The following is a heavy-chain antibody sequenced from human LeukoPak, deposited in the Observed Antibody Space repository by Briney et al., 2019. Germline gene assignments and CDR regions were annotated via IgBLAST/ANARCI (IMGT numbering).Heavy chain of an antibody. CDR2: INHSGST. V-gene: IGHV4-34*01. CDR3: VGGHYYGSGSWPY. D-gene: IGHD3-10*01. CDR1: GGSFSGYY. J-gene: IGHJ4*02. Sequence: SETLSLTCAVYGGSFSGYYWSWIRQPPGKGLEWIGEINHSGSTNYNPSLKSRVTISVDTSKNQFSLKLSSVTAADTAVYYCVGGHYYGSGSWPYWGQGTLVTVSS.